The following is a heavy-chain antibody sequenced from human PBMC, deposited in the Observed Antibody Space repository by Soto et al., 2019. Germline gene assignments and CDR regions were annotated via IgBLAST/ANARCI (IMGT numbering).Heavy chain of an antibody. CDR2: TSIYNGNT. D-gene: IGHD6-6*01. V-gene: IGHV1-18*01. Sequence: ASVKVSCKASGYTFTSYGISWVRQAPGQGLEWMGWTSIYNGNTNYAQKLQGRVTMTTDTSTSTAYMDMRSLRSDDTAVYYCARRGPYRSSPLSNAFDIWGQGKMVTVSS. CDR1: GYTFTSYG. J-gene: IGHJ3*02. CDR3: ARRGPYRSSPLSNAFDI.